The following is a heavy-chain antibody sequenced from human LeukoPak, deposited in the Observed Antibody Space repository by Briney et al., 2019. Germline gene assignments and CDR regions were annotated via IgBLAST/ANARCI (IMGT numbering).Heavy chain of an antibody. D-gene: IGHD6-13*01. V-gene: IGHV3-48*04. Sequence: QPGGSLRLSCAASGFTFSNYNMNWVRQAPGKGLEWVSYISSSSSTIYYADSVKGRFTISRDNAKNSLYLQMNSLRAEDTAVYYCAREGIAALGYWGQGTLSPSPQ. CDR3: AREGIAALGY. CDR1: GFTFSNYN. CDR2: ISSSSSTI. J-gene: IGHJ4*02.